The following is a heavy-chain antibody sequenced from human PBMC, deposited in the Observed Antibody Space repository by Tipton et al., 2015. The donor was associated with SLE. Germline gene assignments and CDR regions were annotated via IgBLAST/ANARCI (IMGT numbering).Heavy chain of an antibody. CDR2: IYHSGST. CDR1: GYSISSGYY. D-gene: IGHD3-3*01. CDR3: ARVPSDYDFWSGYYKRGWFDP. V-gene: IGHV4-38-2*02. Sequence: LRLSCTVSGYSISSGYYWGWIRQPPGKGLEWIGSIYHSGSTYYNPSLKSRVTISVDTSKNQFSLKLSSVTAADTAVYYCARVPSDYDFWSGYYKRGWFDPWGQGTLVTVSS. J-gene: IGHJ5*02.